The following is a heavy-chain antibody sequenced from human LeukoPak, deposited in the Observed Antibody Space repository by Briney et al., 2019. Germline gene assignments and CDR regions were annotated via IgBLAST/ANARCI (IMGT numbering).Heavy chain of an antibody. V-gene: IGHV4-59*08. CDR2: IYYTGT. J-gene: IGHJ3*02. CDR1: GGSFSGYY. Sequence: HSETLSLTCAVYGGSFSGYYWSWIRRSPGKGLEWIGYIYYTGTSYNPSLKSRVTISADTSKNQFSLKLISVTAADTAVYYCARGGLGSSWYGNAFDIWGQGTMVTVSS. CDR3: ARGGLGSSWYGNAFDI. D-gene: IGHD6-13*01.